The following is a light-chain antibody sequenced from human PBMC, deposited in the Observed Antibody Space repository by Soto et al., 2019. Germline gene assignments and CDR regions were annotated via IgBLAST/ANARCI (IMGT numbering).Light chain of an antibody. CDR1: QSVSSN. V-gene: IGKV3-15*01. CDR2: GAS. Sequence: EVVKTQSPATLSVSPGERATLSCRASQSVSSNLAWYQQKPGQAPRLLIYGASTRATGIPARFSGSGSGTEFTLTISSLQSEDFAVYHCQQYNNFWTFGQGTKVEIK. CDR3: QQYNNFWT. J-gene: IGKJ1*01.